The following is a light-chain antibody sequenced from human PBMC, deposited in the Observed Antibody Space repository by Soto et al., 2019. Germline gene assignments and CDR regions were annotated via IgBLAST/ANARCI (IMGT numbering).Light chain of an antibody. CDR1: QSVSSSS. CDR2: EAS. CDR3: QQYRT. V-gene: IGKV3D-20*02. Sequence: EIERTRAPSSLCVYPGERRTLSCRASQSVSSSSLAWYQQNPGQAPRLLIYEASSRATGIPDRFSGSGSGKAFTLTVRRPEPEDFAVYYCQQYRTFGQGTKVDIK. J-gene: IGKJ1*01.